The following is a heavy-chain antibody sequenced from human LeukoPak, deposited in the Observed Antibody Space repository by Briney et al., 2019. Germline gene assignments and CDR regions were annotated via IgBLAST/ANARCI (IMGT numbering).Heavy chain of an antibody. J-gene: IGHJ4*02. CDR3: VRYSYYYASGSQFDY. V-gene: IGHV4-31*03. CDR1: GGSISSGGYY. Sequence: SETLSLTCTVSGGSISSGGYYWSWIRQHPGKGLEWIGYIYYSGSTYYNPSLKSRVTISVDTSNNQFSLKLSSVTAADTAVYYRVRYSYYYASGSQFDYWGQGTLVTVSS. CDR2: IYYSGST. D-gene: IGHD3-10*01.